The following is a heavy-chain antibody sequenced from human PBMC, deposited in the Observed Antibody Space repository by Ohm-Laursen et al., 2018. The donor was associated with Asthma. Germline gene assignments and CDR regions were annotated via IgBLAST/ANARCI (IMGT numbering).Heavy chain of an antibody. CDR3: ARDLSGYSSSWYGLDP. Sequence: GTLSLTCAVYGGSFSGYYWSWIRQPPGKGLEWIGYIYNSGSTKYNPSLKSRVTISVDTSKNQFSLKLSPVTAADTAVYYCARDLSGYSSSWYGLDPWGQGTLVTVSS. CDR2: IYNSGST. D-gene: IGHD6-13*01. J-gene: IGHJ5*02. V-gene: IGHV4-59*01. CDR1: GGSFSGYY.